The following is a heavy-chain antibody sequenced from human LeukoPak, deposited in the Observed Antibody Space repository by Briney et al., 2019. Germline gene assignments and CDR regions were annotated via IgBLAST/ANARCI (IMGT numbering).Heavy chain of an antibody. V-gene: IGHV1-2*02. CDR3: ARVGCSGGSCYTDFDY. CDR2: INPNSGGT. CDR1: GYTFTGYY. J-gene: IGHJ4*02. Sequence: ASVEVSCKASGYTFTGYYMHWVRQAPGQGLEWMGWINPNSGGTNYAQKFQGRVTMTRDTSISTAYMELSRLRSDDTAVYYCARVGCSGGSCYTDFDYWGQGTLVTVSS. D-gene: IGHD2-15*01.